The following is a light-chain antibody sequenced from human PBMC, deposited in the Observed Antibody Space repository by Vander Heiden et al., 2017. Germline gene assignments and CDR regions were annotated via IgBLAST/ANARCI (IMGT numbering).Light chain of an antibody. CDR2: WAS. CDR3: QQHYSPPYT. V-gene: IGKV4-1*01. J-gene: IGKJ2*01. CDR1: QNVLYSSNNKTY. Sequence: DIVMTQSPDSLPVSLGERATITCRSRQNVLYSSNNKTYLTWYQQKPGQPPRLLIYWASARESGVPDRFSGSGSGTDFTLTISSLQAEDVAVYYCQQHYSPPYTFGQGTKLEIK.